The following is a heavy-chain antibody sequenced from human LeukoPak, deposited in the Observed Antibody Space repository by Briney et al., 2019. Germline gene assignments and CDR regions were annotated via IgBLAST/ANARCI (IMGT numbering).Heavy chain of an antibody. J-gene: IGHJ4*02. D-gene: IGHD5-18*01. CDR2: IDISGSS. V-gene: IGHV4-4*07. CDR3: ARGQKYRSGYTVTELGSGYFDY. Sequence: SETLSLTCTVSGGSISSYDWSWIRQPAGKGLEWIGRIDISGSSEYNPSLKSRLTISVDTSKNQFSLKLSSVTAADTAVYYCARGQKYRSGYTVTELGSGYFDYWGQGPLVTVSS. CDR1: GGSISSYD.